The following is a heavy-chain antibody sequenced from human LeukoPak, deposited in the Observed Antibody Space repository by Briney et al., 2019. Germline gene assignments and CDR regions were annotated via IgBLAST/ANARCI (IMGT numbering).Heavy chain of an antibody. Sequence: SGTLYLICTVSGGSISSYYWSWIRQPPGKGVEWIGYIYYSGSTNYNPSLKSRVTISVDTSKNQFSLKLSSMTAADTAVYYCARTYYYDSSGYYFNQINWFDPWGQGTLVTISS. CDR2: IYYSGST. J-gene: IGHJ5*02. D-gene: IGHD3-22*01. CDR3: ARTYYYDSSGYYFNQINWFDP. CDR1: GGSISSYY. V-gene: IGHV4-59*01.